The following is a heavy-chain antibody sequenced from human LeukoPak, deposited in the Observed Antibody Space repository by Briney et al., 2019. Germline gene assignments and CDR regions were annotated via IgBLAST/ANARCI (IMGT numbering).Heavy chain of an antibody. J-gene: IGHJ4*02. Sequence: GGPLRLLCAASGFTFSSYSMNWVRQAPGKGLEGVSSISSSSSYIYYADSVKGRFTISRDNDRNSLYLQMNSLRAEDTAVYYCARLEYQFDYWGQGTLVTVSS. D-gene: IGHD2-2*01. CDR1: GFTFSSYS. CDR3: ARLEYQFDY. CDR2: ISSSSSYI. V-gene: IGHV3-21*01.